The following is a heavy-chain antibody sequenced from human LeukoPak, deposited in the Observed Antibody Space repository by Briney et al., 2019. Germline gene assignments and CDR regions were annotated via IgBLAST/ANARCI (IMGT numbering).Heavy chain of an antibody. D-gene: IGHD1-14*01. CDR3: ARARYPGRYFDY. V-gene: IGHV1-69*05. CDR2: IIPIFGTA. J-gene: IGHJ4*02. Sequence: SVKVSCKASGGTFSSYAISWVRQAPGQGLEWMGGIIPIFGTANYAQKFQGRVTITRDTSASTAYMELSSLRSEDTAVYYCARARYPGRYFDYWGQGTLVTVSS. CDR1: GGTFSSYA.